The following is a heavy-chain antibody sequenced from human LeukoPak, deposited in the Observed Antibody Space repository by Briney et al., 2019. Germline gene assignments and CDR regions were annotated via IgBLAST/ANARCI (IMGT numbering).Heavy chain of an antibody. D-gene: IGHD1-26*01. Sequence: PGGSLRLSCSASGFTFSSFAMFWVGQAPGKGLEYVSGISSDGGRTNYADSVKARFTISRDNSKVTLYLQMTSLRPEDTAIYYCVKDPSGNYFYFDYWGRGTLVTVSS. J-gene: IGHJ4*02. CDR2: ISSDGGRT. V-gene: IGHV3-64D*09. CDR3: VKDPSGNYFYFDY. CDR1: GFTFSSFA.